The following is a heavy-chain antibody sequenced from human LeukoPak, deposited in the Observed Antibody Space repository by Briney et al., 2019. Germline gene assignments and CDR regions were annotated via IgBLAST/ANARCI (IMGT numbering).Heavy chain of an antibody. CDR1: GFTFSSYA. V-gene: IGHV3-23*01. CDR2: ISGSGGST. D-gene: IGHD3-9*01. J-gene: IGHJ4*02. CDR3: AKDAYDILTVPAYFDY. Sequence: GSLRLSCAASGFTFSSYAISWVRQAPGKGLEWVSAISGSGGSTYYADSVKGRFTISRDNSKNTLYLQMNSLRAEDTAVYYCAKDAYDILTVPAYFDYWGQGTLVTVSS.